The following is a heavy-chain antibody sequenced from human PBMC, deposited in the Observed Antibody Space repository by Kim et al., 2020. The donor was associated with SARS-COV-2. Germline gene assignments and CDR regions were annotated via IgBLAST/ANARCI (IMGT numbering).Heavy chain of an antibody. J-gene: IGHJ4*02. Sequence: GRFTTSRDNAKNTLYLQMNSLRAEDTAVYYCAKLLVHYYDSSGYSYYFDYWGQGTLVTVSS. V-gene: IGHV3-23*01. CDR3: AKLLVHYYDSSGYSYYFDY. D-gene: IGHD3-22*01.